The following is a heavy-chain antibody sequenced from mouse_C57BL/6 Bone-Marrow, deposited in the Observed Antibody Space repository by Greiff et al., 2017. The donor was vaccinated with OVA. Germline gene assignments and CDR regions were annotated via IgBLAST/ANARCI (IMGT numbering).Heavy chain of an antibody. D-gene: IGHD1-1*01. V-gene: IGHV1-55*01. Sequence: QVQLQQPGAELVKPGASVKMSCKASGYTFTSYWITWVKQRPGQGLEWIGDIYPGSGSTNYNEKFKSKATLTVDTSSSTAYMQLSSLTSEDSAVYYCARENYYGTRTDYAMDYWGQGTSVTVSS. CDR3: ARENYYGTRTDYAMDY. CDR1: GYTFTSYW. J-gene: IGHJ4*01. CDR2: IYPGSGST.